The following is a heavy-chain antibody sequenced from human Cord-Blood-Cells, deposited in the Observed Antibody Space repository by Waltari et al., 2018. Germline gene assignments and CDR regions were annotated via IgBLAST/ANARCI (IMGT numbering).Heavy chain of an antibody. J-gene: IGHJ6*03. D-gene: IGHD6-13*01. Sequence: QVQLVQSGAEVKKPGASVKVSCKASGYTFTSYDINWVRQATGQGLEWMGWMNPNSGNTGYAQKFQGRVTITRNTSISTAYMELSSLRSEDMAVYYCARAEGYSSSWYYYYYYMDVWGKGTTVTVSS. V-gene: IGHV1-8*03. CDR3: ARAEGYSSSWYYYYYYMDV. CDR2: MNPNSGNT. CDR1: GYTFTSYD.